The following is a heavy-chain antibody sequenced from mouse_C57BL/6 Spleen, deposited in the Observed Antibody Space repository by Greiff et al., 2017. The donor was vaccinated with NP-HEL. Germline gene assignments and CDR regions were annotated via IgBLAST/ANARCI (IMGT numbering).Heavy chain of an antibody. CDR1: GYAFSSSW. J-gene: IGHJ4*01. CDR2: IYPGDGDT. D-gene: IGHD1-1*01. V-gene: IGHV1-82*01. Sequence: QVQLQQSGPELVKPGASVKISCKASGYAFSSSWMNWVKQRPGKGLEWIGRIYPGDGDTNYNGKFKGKATLTADKSSSTAYMQLSSLTSEDSAVYFCARGGITTVVAEEDAMDYWGQGTSVTVSS. CDR3: ARGGITTVVAEEDAMDY.